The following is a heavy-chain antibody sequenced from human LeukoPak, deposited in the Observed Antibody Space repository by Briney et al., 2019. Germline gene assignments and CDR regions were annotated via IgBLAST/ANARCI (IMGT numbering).Heavy chain of an antibody. CDR1: GFTFSSYG. CDR3: ARDPPRFLAISYYYYGMDV. D-gene: IGHD2-21*01. CDR2: IWYDGSNK. Sequence: GSLRLSCAASGFTFSSYGMHWVRQAPGKGLEWVAVIWYDGSNKYYADSVKRRFTISRDNSKNTLYLQMNSLRAEDTAVYYCARDPPRFLAISYYYYGMDVWGQGTTVTVSS. J-gene: IGHJ6*02. V-gene: IGHV3-33*01.